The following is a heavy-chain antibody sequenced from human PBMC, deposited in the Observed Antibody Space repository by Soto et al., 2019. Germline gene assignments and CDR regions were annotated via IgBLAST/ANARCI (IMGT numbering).Heavy chain of an antibody. V-gene: IGHV4-59*01. Sequence: QVQLQESGPGLVKPSETLSLTCTVSGGSISSSFWSWIRQPPGKGLEWIGNILYSGTTNYNPSLKSRVTILVDRSKNQFSLNLTSMTAADTGVYFCARAVGLNYGRGTLDVWGQGTTVTVSS. CDR1: GGSISSSF. CDR3: ARAVGLNYGRGTLDV. D-gene: IGHD3-10*02. CDR2: ILYSGTT. J-gene: IGHJ6*02.